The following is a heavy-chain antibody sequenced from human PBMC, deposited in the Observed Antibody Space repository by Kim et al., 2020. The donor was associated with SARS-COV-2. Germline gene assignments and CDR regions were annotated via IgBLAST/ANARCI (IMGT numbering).Heavy chain of an antibody. J-gene: IGHJ4*02. V-gene: IGHV3-15*01. CDR3: TTDQGGSSWYDY. Sequence: DYAAPVKGRFTIARDDSKNTLYLQMNSLKPEDTAVYYCTTDQGGSSWYDYWGQGTLVTVSS. D-gene: IGHD6-13*01.